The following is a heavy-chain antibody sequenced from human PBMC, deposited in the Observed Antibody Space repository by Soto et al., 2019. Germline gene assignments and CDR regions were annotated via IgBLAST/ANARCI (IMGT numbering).Heavy chain of an antibody. Sequence: SETLSLTCTVSGGSISSYYWSWIRQPPGKGLEWIGYIYYSGSTNYNPSLKSRVTISVDTSKNQFSLKLSSVTAADTAVYYCAREVDTAMVRGYFDYWGQGTLVTVSS. V-gene: IGHV4-59*01. CDR3: AREVDTAMVRGYFDY. J-gene: IGHJ4*02. CDR2: IYYSGST. CDR1: GGSISSYY. D-gene: IGHD5-18*01.